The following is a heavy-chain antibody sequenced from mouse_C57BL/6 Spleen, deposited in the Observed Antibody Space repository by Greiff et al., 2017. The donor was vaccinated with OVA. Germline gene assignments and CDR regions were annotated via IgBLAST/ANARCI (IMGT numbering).Heavy chain of an antibody. CDR2: IYPGDGDT. J-gene: IGHJ1*03. CDR1: GYAFSSSW. CDR3: ARYYYSNAYWYFDV. V-gene: IGHV1-82*01. Sequence: VQLQQSGPELVKPGASVKISCKASGYAFSSSWMNWVKQRPGKGLEWIGRIYPGDGDTNYNGKFKGKATLTADKSSSTAYMQLSSLTSEDAAVYFCARYYYSNAYWYFDVWGTGTTVTVSS. D-gene: IGHD2-5*01.